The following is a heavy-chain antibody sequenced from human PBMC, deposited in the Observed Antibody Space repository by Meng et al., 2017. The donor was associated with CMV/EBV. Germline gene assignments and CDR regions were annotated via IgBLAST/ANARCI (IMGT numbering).Heavy chain of an antibody. CDR3: ARERGRMIVVARGFDAFDI. V-gene: IGHV3-7*01. J-gene: IGHJ3*02. D-gene: IGHD3-22*01. Sequence: GESLKISCAASGFTFSSYWMSWVRQAPGKGLEWVANIKQDGSEKYYVDSVKGRSTISRDNAKNSLYLQMNSLRAEDTAVYYCARERGRMIVVARGFDAFDIWGQGTMVTVSS. CDR2: IKQDGSEK. CDR1: GFTFSSYW.